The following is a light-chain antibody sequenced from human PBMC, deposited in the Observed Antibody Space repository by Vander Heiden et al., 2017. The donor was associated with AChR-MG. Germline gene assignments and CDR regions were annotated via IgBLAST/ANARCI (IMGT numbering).Light chain of an antibody. Sequence: DIQITPVPSLLHASVGDRVTITCRASQSVSRWLAWYQQRPGKAPKLLISKASTLQSGVPSRFSGSGSGTEFTLTITSLQPDDSATYYCQQYNSYSVSTFGQGTKLEI. CDR1: QSVSRW. J-gene: IGKJ2*01. CDR2: KAS. V-gene: IGKV1-5*03. CDR3: QQYNSYSVST.